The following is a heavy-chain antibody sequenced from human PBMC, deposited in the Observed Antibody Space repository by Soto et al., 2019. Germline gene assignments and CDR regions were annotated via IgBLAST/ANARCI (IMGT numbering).Heavy chain of an antibody. D-gene: IGHD2-2*01. CDR1: GYTFTSYY. Sequence: ASVKVSCKASGYTFTSYYMSWVRQAPGQGLEWMGWINANSGDTNYAQKLQGRVTMTTDTSTSTAYMELRSLRSDDTAVYYCASWDIVVVPAVPYYYYGMDVWGQGTTVTVSS. V-gene: IGHV1-18*01. CDR3: ASWDIVVVPAVPYYYYGMDV. J-gene: IGHJ6*02. CDR2: INANSGDT.